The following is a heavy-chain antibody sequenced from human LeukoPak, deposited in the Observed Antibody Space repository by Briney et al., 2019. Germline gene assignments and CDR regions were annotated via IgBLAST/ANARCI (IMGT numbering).Heavy chain of an antibody. CDR3: ARHALVGASYFDY. CDR2: IYYSGST. J-gene: IGHJ4*02. Sequence: SSETLSLTCTVSGGSISSNSHYWGWIRQPPGKGLEWIGSIYYSGSTYYNPSLKSRVTISVDTSKNQFSLKLSSVTAADTAVYYCARHALVGASYFDYWGQGTLVTVSS. D-gene: IGHD1-26*01. CDR1: GGSISSNSHY. V-gene: IGHV4-39*01.